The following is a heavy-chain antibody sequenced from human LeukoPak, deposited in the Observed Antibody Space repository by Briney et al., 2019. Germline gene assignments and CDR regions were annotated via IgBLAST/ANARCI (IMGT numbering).Heavy chain of an antibody. D-gene: IGHD3-22*01. J-gene: IGHJ6*03. CDR3: ARSSANWYPNYMDA. V-gene: IGHV4-59*01. CDR2: IYYSGRI. Sequence: SETLSLTCTVSGDSITSYYWSWIRQPPGKGLEWIAYIYYSGRIKYNPSLNSRATISLDTSKNQVSLRLSAVTAADTATYYCARSSANWYPNYMDAWDKGATVTVT. CDR1: GDSITSYY.